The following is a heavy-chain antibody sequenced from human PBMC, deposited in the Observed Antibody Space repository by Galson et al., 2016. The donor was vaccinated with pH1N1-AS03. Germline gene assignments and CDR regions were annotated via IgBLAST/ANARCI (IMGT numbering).Heavy chain of an antibody. CDR3: AKVTRERSIDMDFEH. Sequence: SLRLSCAASGFTFSNYAMSWVRQAPGKGPEWVSAIRNGGGTIWYADSVKGRFTISRDGSKNTLYLQMNSLRVGDTALYYCAKVTRERSIDMDFEHWGQGTPVTVSP. D-gene: IGHD3-9*01. V-gene: IGHV3-23*01. J-gene: IGHJ4*02. CDR1: GFTFSNYA. CDR2: IRNGGGTI.